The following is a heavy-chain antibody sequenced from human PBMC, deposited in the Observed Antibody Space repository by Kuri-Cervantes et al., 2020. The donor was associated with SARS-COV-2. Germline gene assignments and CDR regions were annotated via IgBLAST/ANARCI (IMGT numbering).Heavy chain of an antibody. J-gene: IGHJ4*02. CDR1: GFTFSSYW. D-gene: IGHD7-27*01. CDR3: ARVAGDPYYFDY. V-gene: IGHV3-7*01. CDR2: IKQDGSEK. Sequence: GGSLRLSCAASGFTFSSYWMSWVRQAPGKGLGWVANIKQDGSEKYYVDSVKGRFTISRDNAKNSLYLQVNSLRAEDTAAYYCARVAGDPYYFDYWGQGTLVTVSS.